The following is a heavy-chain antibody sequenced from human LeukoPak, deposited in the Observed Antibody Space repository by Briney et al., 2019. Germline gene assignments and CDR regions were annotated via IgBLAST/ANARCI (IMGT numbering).Heavy chain of an antibody. V-gene: IGHV4-59*01. CDR2: IYYSGST. D-gene: IGHD5-24*01. CDR1: GGSISSYY. Sequence: SETLSLTCTVSGGSISSYYWSWIRQPPGKGLEWIGYIYYSGSTNYNPSLKSRVTISVDTSKNQFSLKLSSVTAADTAVYYCARGWDGYPQTPFDYWGQGTLVTVSS. J-gene: IGHJ4*02. CDR3: ARGWDGYPQTPFDY.